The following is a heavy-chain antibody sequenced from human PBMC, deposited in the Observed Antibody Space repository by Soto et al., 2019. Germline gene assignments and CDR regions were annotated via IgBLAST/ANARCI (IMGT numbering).Heavy chain of an antibody. J-gene: IGHJ6*02. D-gene: IGHD3-3*01. CDR3: ARDPQVRFLEWSYGMDV. CDR2: INHSGST. Sequence: PSETLSLTCAVYGGAFSGYYWSWIRQPPGKGLEWIGEINHSGSTNYNPSLKSRVTISVDTSKNQFSLKLSSVTAADTAVYYCARDPQVRFLEWSYGMDVWGQGNTVTVSS. V-gene: IGHV4-34*01. CDR1: GGAFSGYY.